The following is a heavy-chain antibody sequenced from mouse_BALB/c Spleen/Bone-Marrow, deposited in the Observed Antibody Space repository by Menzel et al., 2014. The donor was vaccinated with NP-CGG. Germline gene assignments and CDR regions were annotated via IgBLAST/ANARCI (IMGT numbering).Heavy chain of an antibody. CDR3: ASYRYGWYFDV. J-gene: IGHJ1*01. D-gene: IGHD2-14*01. CDR1: GFNIKDTY. Sequence: VQLQQPGAELVKPGASVKLSCTASGFNIKDTYLHWVKQRPEQGLDWIGRIDPASGNTKYDPKFQGKATITADTSSNTAYLQLSSLTSEDTAVYYCASYRYGWYFDVWGAGTTVTVPS. CDR2: IDPASGNT. V-gene: IGHV14-3*02.